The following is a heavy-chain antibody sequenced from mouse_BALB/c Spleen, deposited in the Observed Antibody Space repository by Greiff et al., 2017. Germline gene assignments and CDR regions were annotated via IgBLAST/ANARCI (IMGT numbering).Heavy chain of an antibody. CDR3: GRGIHYYAMDY. CDR1: GYSFTGYY. J-gene: IGHJ4*01. CDR2: ISCYNGAT. Sequence: LVKTGASVKISSKASGYSFTGYYMHWVKQSHGKSLEWIGYISCYNGATSYNQKFKGKATFTVDTSSSTAYMQFNSLTSEDSAVYYCGRGIHYYAMDYWGQGTSVTVSS. V-gene: IGHV1S34*01.